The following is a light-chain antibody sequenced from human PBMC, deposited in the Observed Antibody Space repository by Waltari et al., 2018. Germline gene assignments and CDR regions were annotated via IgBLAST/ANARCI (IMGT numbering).Light chain of an antibody. CDR2: QEN. CDR3: ALYMGSDIGV. J-gene: IGLJ3*02. Sequence: WNQRTPGQSNRTVGYQENARPSGVPDRFSGSIRENAAALTITGSQADDESDYYCALYMGSDIGVFGGGTKLTVL. V-gene: IGLV8-61*01.